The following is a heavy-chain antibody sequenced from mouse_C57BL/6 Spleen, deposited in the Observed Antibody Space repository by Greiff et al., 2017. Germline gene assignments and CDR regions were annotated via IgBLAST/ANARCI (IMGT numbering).Heavy chain of an antibody. Sequence: QVHVKQPGAELVKPGASVKMSCKASGYTFTSYWITWVKQRPGQGLEWIGDIYPGSGSTNYNEKFKSKATLTVDTSSSTAYMQLSSLTSEDSAVYYCARDYGSSYYFDYWGQGTTLTVSS. D-gene: IGHD1-1*01. J-gene: IGHJ2*01. CDR1: GYTFTSYW. CDR2: IYPGSGST. CDR3: ARDYGSSYYFDY. V-gene: IGHV1-55*01.